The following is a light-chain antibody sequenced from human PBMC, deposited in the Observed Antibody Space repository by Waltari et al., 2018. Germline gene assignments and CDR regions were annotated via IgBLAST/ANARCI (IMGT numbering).Light chain of an antibody. CDR1: QSLLQSNGYNY. CDR2: LGS. CDR3: MQALQTPRT. J-gene: IGKJ4*01. Sequence: DIVMTQSPLSLPVTPGEPASISCRSSQSLLQSNGYNYLDWYLPKPGQSPQLLIYLGSYRASGVPDRFSGSGSGTDFTLKISRVEAEDVGVYYCMQALQTPRTFGGGTKVEIK. V-gene: IGKV2-28*01.